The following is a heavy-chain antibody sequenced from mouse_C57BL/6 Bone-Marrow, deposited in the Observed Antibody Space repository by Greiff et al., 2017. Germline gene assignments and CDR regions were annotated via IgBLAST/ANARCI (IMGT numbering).Heavy chain of an antibody. Sequence: EVQLVESGGDLVKPGGSLKLSCAASGFTFSSYGMSWVRQTPDKRLEWVATISSGGSYTYYPDSVKGRFTISRDNAKNTLYLQMSSLKSEDTAMYYCARDHYYGSSRYAMDYWGQGTSVTVSS. CDR1: GFTFSSYG. V-gene: IGHV5-6*01. J-gene: IGHJ4*01. CDR3: ARDHYYGSSRYAMDY. D-gene: IGHD1-1*01. CDR2: ISSGGSYT.